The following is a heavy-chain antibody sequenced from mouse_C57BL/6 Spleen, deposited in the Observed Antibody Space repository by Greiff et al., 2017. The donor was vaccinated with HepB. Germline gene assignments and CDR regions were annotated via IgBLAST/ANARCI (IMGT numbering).Heavy chain of an antibody. CDR1: GYAFSSSW. J-gene: IGHJ1*03. CDR3: ALYLGYFDV. V-gene: IGHV1-82*01. D-gene: IGHD5-1-1*01. CDR2: IYPGDGDT. Sequence: QVQLQHSGPELVKPGASVKISCKASGYAFSSSWMNWVKQRPGKGLEWIGRIYPGDGDTNYNGKFKGKATLTADKSSSTAYMQLSSLTSEDSAVYFCALYLGYFDVWGTGTTVTVSS.